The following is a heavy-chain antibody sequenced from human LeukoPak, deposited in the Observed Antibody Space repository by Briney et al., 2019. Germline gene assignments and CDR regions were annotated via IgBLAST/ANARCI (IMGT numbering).Heavy chain of an antibody. J-gene: IGHJ4*02. CDR2: ISYDGSNK. Sequence: GRSLRLSCAASGFTFSSYAMHWVRQAPGKGLEWVAVISYDGSNKYYADSVKGRFTISRDNSKNTLYLQMNSLRSEDTAVYYCARPGRYSGSYYFDYWGQGTLVTVSS. V-gene: IGHV3-30-3*01. CDR1: GFTFSSYA. D-gene: IGHD1-26*01. CDR3: ARPGRYSGSYYFDY.